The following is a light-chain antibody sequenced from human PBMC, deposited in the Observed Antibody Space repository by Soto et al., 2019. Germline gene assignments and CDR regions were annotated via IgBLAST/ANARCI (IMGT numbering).Light chain of an antibody. CDR1: SSDVGGYNY. Sequence: QSVLTQPASVSRSPGQSITISCTGTSSDVGGYNYVSWYQQHPGKAPKFMIYDVSNRPSGVSTRFSGSKSVNTASLTISGLQAEDEADYYCNSYTPSNTRQIVFGTGTKFTV. J-gene: IGLJ1*01. V-gene: IGLV2-14*01. CDR2: DVS. CDR3: NSYTPSNTRQIV.